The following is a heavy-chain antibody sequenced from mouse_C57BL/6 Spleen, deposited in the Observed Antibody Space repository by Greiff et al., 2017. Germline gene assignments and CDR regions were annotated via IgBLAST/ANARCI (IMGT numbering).Heavy chain of an antibody. D-gene: IGHD2-5*01. CDR2: ISSGGSYT. CDR1: GFTFSSYG. CDR3: ARQEAYYSNHWYFDV. V-gene: IGHV5-6*01. J-gene: IGHJ1*03. Sequence: EVQGVESGGDLVKPGGSLKLSCAASGFTFSSYGMSWVRQTPDKRLEWVATISSGGSYTYYPDSVKGRFTISRDNAKNTLYLQMSSLKSEDTAMYYCARQEAYYSNHWYFDVWGTGTTVTVSS.